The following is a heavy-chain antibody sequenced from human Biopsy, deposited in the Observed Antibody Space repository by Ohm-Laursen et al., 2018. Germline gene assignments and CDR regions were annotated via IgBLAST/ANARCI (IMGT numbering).Heavy chain of an antibody. CDR3: ARGRLRAVARFDY. D-gene: IGHD6-19*01. CDR1: GGSFSGYY. J-gene: IGHJ4*02. Sequence: GTLSLTCVVYGGSFSGYYWSWIRQPSGKGLEWIGEINHSGSTNYNPSLKSRVTISVDTSKNQFSLKLSFVTAADTAVYYCARGRLRAVARFDYWGQGTLATVSS. CDR2: INHSGST. V-gene: IGHV4-34*01.